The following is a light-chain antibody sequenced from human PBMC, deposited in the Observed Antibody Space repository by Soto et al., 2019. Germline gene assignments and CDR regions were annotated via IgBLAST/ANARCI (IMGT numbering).Light chain of an antibody. CDR1: QSISSY. CDR2: AAS. J-gene: IGKJ1*01. CDR3: QQSYSTPRT. V-gene: IGKV1-39*01. Sequence: IQMTQSPSTLSASVGDRVTITCRASQSISSYLNWYQQKPGKAPKLLIYAASSLQSGVPSRFSGSGSGTDFTPTISSLQPEDFATYYCQQSYSTPRTFGQGTKVDI.